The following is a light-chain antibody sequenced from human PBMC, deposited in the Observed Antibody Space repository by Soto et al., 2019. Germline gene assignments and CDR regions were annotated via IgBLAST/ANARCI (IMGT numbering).Light chain of an antibody. CDR3: NSYTSSSTLV. Sequence: QSALTQPASVSGSPGQSITISCTGTSSDVGGYNYVSWYQQHPGKAPKLMIYDVSNRPSGVSKRFSGSKSGNTASLTISGLQAEDEADYCCNSYTSSSTLVFGGGTKLTVL. V-gene: IGLV2-14*01. CDR1: SSDVGGYNY. J-gene: IGLJ2*01. CDR2: DVS.